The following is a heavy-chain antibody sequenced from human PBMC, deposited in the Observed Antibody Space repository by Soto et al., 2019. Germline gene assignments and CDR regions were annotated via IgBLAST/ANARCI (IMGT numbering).Heavy chain of an antibody. CDR3: AKDRTSSGTTDRFDP. J-gene: IGHJ5*02. V-gene: IGHV3-23*01. Sequence: PGGSLRLSCAASGFTFSGYAMSWVRQAPGKGLEWVSTISGSGGSTYYADPVKGRFTISRDNSRNTLYLQMNSLRADDTAIYYCAKDRTSSGTTDRFDPWGQGTLVTVSS. CDR2: ISGSGGST. D-gene: IGHD1-1*01. CDR1: GFTFSGYA.